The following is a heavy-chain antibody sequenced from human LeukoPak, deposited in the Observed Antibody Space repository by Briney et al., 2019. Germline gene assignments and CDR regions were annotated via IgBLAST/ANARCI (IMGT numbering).Heavy chain of an antibody. Sequence: SETLSLTCTVSGGSISSYYWSWIRQPPGKGLEWIGYIYYSGSTNCNPSLKSRVTISVDTSKNQFSLKLSSVTAADTAVYYCARVSSSGLFDYWGQGTLVTVSS. CDR2: IYYSGST. CDR1: GGSISSYY. J-gene: IGHJ4*02. V-gene: IGHV4-59*01. CDR3: ARVSSSGLFDY. D-gene: IGHD6-19*01.